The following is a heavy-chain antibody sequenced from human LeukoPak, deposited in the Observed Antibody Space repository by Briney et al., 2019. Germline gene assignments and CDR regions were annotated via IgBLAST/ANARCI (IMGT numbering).Heavy chain of an antibody. D-gene: IGHD2-8*01. CDR2: VYYSGST. Sequence: SETLSLTCTVSSGSIGSSSNYWGWIRQAPGKGLEWIGNVYYSGSTFYNPSLKSRVTISVDTSKNQFSLKLRTVTAADTAIYYCARASFNVVFGNWFDPWGQGTLVTVSS. J-gene: IGHJ5*02. CDR3: ARASFNVVFGNWFDP. CDR1: SGSIGSSSNY. V-gene: IGHV4-39*01.